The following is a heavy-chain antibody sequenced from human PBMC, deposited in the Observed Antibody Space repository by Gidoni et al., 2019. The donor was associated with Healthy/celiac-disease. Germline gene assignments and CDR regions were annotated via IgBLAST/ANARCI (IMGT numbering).Heavy chain of an antibody. V-gene: IGHV3-9*01. CDR3: AKDITPLDCSSTSCYRSFDY. CDR1: GFTFDDYA. Sequence: EVQLVESGGGLVQPGSSLRLSCAASGFTFDDYAIHWVRQAPGKGLEWVSGISWNSGSIGYADSVKGRFTISRDNAKNSLYLQMNSLRAEDTALYYCAKDITPLDCSSTSCYRSFDYWGQGTLVTVSS. D-gene: IGHD2-2*02. CDR2: ISWNSGSI. J-gene: IGHJ4*02.